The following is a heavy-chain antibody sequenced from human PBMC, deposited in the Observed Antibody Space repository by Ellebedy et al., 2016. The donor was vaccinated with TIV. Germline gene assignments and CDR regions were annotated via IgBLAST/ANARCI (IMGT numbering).Heavy chain of an antibody. Sequence: GESLKISCAASGFTFGSYGIHWVRQAPGKGLEWVAFISYDGKEKYYADSVKGRFTISRDNSDSTMYAQMNSLRAEDTAVYYCAKEAYDIMTGSQMYGMDVWGQGTTVTVSS. D-gene: IGHD3-9*01. V-gene: IGHV3-30*18. CDR3: AKEAYDIMTGSQMYGMDV. J-gene: IGHJ6*02. CDR1: GFTFGSYG. CDR2: ISYDGKEK.